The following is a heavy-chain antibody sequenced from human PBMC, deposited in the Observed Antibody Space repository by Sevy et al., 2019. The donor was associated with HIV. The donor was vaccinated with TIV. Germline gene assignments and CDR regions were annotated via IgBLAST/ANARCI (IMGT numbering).Heavy chain of an antibody. D-gene: IGHD6-6*01. J-gene: IGHJ4*02. V-gene: IGHV4-59*12. CDR1: GGSISSYY. CDR2: IFYSGST. Sequence: PSETLSLTCTVSGGSISSYYWSWIRQPPGKGLEWIGYIFYSGSTYYNPSLNRRVTISVDTSKNQFSLKLTSVTAADTAVYYCATISQQLVGFFDYWGQGTLVTVSS. CDR3: ATISQQLVGFFDY.